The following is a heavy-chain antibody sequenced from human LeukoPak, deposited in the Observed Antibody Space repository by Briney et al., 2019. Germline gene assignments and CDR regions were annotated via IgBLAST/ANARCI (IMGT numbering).Heavy chain of an antibody. V-gene: IGHV3-21*01. Sequence: PGGSLRLSCAASGFTFSSYSMNWVRQAPGKGLEWVSSISSSSYIYYADSVKGRFTISRDNAKNSLYLQMNSLRAEDTAVYYCARCSSSWYHYFDYWGQGTLVTVSS. CDR1: GFTFSSYS. D-gene: IGHD6-13*01. J-gene: IGHJ4*02. CDR3: ARCSSSWYHYFDY. CDR2: ISSSSYI.